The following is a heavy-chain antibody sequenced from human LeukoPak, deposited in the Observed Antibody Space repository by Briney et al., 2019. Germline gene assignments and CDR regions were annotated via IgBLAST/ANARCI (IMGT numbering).Heavy chain of an antibody. CDR3: AKDYCGGDCSTFDY. J-gene: IGHJ4*02. CDR1: GFTFSSYG. Sequence: GASLRLSCAASGFTFSSYGMHWVRQAPGKGLEWVAVISYDGSNKYYADSVKGRFTISRDNSKNTLYLQMNSLRAEDTAVYYCAKDYCGGDCSTFDYWGQGTLVTVSS. D-gene: IGHD2-21*02. V-gene: IGHV3-30*18. CDR2: ISYDGSNK.